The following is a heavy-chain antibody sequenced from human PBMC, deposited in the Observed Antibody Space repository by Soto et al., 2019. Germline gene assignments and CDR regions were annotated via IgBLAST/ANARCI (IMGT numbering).Heavy chain of an antibody. CDR1: GFTFSSYS. CDR3: AREGSRGYSYGSFHWFDP. CDR2: ISSSSSYI. D-gene: IGHD5-18*01. V-gene: IGHV3-21*01. J-gene: IGHJ5*02. Sequence: EVQLVESGGGLVKPGGSLRLSCAASGFTFSSYSMNWVRQAPGKGLEWVSSISSSSSYIYYADSVKGRFTISRDNAKNSLYLQMNSLRAEDTAVYYCAREGSRGYSYGSFHWFDPWGQGTLVTVSS.